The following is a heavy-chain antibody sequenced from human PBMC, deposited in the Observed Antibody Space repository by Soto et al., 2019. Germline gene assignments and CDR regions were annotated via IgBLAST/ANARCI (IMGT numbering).Heavy chain of an antibody. CDR1: GFTFTNAW. V-gene: IGHV3-15*07. Sequence: EVQLVESGGGLVKPGASLRLSCAASGFTFTNAWMNWVRQAPGKGLEWVGRIRSKTDGGTPDYAAPVKGRFTISRDDSINTLYVQMNSLKTEDTAIYYCTTEKGYWGQGTLVTVSS. CDR2: IRSKTDGGTP. J-gene: IGHJ4*02. CDR3: TTEKGY.